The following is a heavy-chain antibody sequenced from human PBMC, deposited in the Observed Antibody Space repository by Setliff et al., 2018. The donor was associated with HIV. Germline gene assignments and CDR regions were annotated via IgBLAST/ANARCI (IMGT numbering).Heavy chain of an antibody. D-gene: IGHD2-2*01. CDR2: LYYSGST. CDR1: GGSISSHY. Sequence: PSETLSLTCTVSGGSISSHYWSWIRQPPGEGLEWIGSLYYSGSTDYSPSLKSRVSISVDTPKNQLSLKLNSLTAADTAVYYCARDPGGLYCRSTTCQGGCFDPWGQGTLVTVSS. V-gene: IGHV4-59*11. J-gene: IGHJ5*02. CDR3: ARDPGGLYCRSTTCQGGCFDP.